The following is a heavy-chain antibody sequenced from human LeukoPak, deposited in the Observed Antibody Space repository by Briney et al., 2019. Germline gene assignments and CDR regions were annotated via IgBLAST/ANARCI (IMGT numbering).Heavy chain of an antibody. D-gene: IGHD2-2*01. CDR1: GFTFSDHY. CDR2: IWNDGSKK. Sequence: GGSLRLSCAASGFTFSDHYMDWVRQAPGKGLEWVALIWNDGSKKYYADSVKGRFTISRDNSENTLSLQMNSLRAEDTAVYYCARDNWSCSTISCHRLDSWGQGTLVTVSS. J-gene: IGHJ4*02. CDR3: ARDNWSCSTISCHRLDS. V-gene: IGHV3-33*08.